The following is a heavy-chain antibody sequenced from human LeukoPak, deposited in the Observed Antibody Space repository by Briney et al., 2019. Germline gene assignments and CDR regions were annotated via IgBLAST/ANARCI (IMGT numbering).Heavy chain of an antibody. CDR2: ISSSGSTI. V-gene: IGHV3-11*01. Sequence: GGSLRLSCAASGFTFSDYYMSWIRQAPGKGLEWVSYISSSGSTIYYADSVKGRFTISRDNSKNTLYLQMNSLRAEDTAVYYCASSPTYCYDSSGYQRDYWGQGTLVTVSS. J-gene: IGHJ4*02. CDR1: GFTFSDYY. D-gene: IGHD3-22*01. CDR3: ASSPTYCYDSSGYQRDY.